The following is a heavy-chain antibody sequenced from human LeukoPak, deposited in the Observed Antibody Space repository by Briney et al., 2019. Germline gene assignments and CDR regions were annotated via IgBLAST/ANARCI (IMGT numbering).Heavy chain of an antibody. J-gene: IGHJ6*03. V-gene: IGHV3-53*01. CDR3: ASTTDSAMISHYYYMDV. D-gene: IGHD5-18*01. CDR1: GFAVSTNY. CDR2: IYSGGST. Sequence: GGSLRLSCAASGFAVSTNYMNWVRQAPGKGLEWVSIIYSGGSTYYADSVKGRFTISRDNSKNTLYLQMNSLRAEDTAVYYCASTTDSAMISHYYYMDVWGTGTTVTISS.